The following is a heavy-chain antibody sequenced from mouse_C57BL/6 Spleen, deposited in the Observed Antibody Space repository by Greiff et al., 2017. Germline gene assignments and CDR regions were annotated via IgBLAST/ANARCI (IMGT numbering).Heavy chain of an antibody. V-gene: IGHV5-4*01. Sequence: EVMLVESGGGLVKPGGSLKLSCAASGFTFSSYAMSWVRQPPEKRLEWVAAISDGGSYTYYPDNVKGRFTISRDNAKNNLYLQMSHLKSEDTAMYYCARDRDYAYFDYWGQGTTLTVSS. CDR3: ARDRDYAYFDY. J-gene: IGHJ2*01. CDR2: ISDGGSYT. CDR1: GFTFSSYA. D-gene: IGHD2-4*01.